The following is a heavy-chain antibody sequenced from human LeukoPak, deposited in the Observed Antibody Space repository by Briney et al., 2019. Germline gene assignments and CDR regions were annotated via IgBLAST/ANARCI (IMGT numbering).Heavy chain of an antibody. V-gene: IGHV3-33*08. D-gene: IGHD3-3*01. J-gene: IGHJ5*02. CDR1: GFTFSSYS. CDR3: ARRVTEYYDFWSGSNWFDP. CDR2: IWYDGSNK. Sequence: GGSLRLSCAASGFTFSSYSMHWVRQAPGKGLEWVAVIWYDGSNKYYADSVKGRFTISRDNSKNTLYLQMNSLRAEDTAVYYCARRVTEYYDFWSGSNWFDPWGQGTLVTVSS.